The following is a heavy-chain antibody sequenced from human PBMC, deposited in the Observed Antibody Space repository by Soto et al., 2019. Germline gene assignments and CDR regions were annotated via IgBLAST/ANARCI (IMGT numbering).Heavy chain of an antibody. V-gene: IGHV3-7*03. Sequence: EVQLVESGGDLVQPGGSLRVSCAASGFSFDFYWMTWVRQAPGKGLEWVATLDQVGSETFYVDSVRGRFTISRDNARNSLYLQMNSLRAEGTAVYYCARENWGSYDYWGQGTLVTVSS. CDR1: GFSFDFYW. D-gene: IGHD7-27*01. J-gene: IGHJ4*02. CDR3: ARENWGSYDY. CDR2: LDQVGSET.